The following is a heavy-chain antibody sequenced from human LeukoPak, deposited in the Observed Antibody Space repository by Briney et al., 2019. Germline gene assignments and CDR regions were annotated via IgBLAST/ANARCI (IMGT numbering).Heavy chain of an antibody. CDR2: FDLEDGET. V-gene: IGHV1-24*01. J-gene: IGHJ4*02. D-gene: IGHD3-22*01. Sequence: ASVTVSCTVSGYTLTDLSMHWVRQAPGKGLEWMGGFDLEDGETMYAQKFQGRVTMTEDTSTDTAYMELSSLRSEDTAVYYCATAAPGDHYYDSSGYFDYWGQGTLVTVSS. CDR3: ATAAPGDHYYDSSGYFDY. CDR1: GYTLTDLS.